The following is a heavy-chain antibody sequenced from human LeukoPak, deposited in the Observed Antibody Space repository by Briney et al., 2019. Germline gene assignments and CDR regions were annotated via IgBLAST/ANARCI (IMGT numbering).Heavy chain of an antibody. CDR1: GGSIRGSSYY. D-gene: IGHD3-16*01. CDR2: IYYSGST. V-gene: IGHV4-39*07. J-gene: IGHJ3*02. CDR3: ARVGEVVNAFDI. Sequence: SETLSLTCTVSGGSIRGSSYYSGWIRQPPGNGLEWIGSIYYSGSTYYHPSLKNRVTISVDTSKNQFSLKLSSVTAADTAVDYCARVGEVVNAFDIWGQGTMVTVSS.